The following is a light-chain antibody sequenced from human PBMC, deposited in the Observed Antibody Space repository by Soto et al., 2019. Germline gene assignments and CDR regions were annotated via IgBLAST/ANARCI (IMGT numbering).Light chain of an antibody. CDR3: QVWDSSSDHPEVV. J-gene: IGLJ2*01. CDR2: YDS. Sequence: SSELTQPPSVSVAPGKTARITCGGNNIGSKSVHWYQQKPGQAPVLVIYYDSDRPSGIPERFSGSNSGNTATLTISRVEAGDEADYYCQVWDSSSDHPEVVFGGGTQLTVL. V-gene: IGLV3-21*04. CDR1: NIGSKS.